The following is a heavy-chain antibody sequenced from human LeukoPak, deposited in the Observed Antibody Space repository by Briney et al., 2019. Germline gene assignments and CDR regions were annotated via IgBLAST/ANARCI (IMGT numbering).Heavy chain of an antibody. CDR1: GGSISSYY. J-gene: IGHJ6*03. Sequence: PSETLSLTCSVSGGSISSYYWSWIRQPPGKGLEWIGNIHYSGSTNYNPSLKSRVTISVDTSKNQFSLKLSSVTAADTAVYYCARDRNVYYGSGSFPPMDVWGKGTTVTISS. CDR2: IHYSGST. D-gene: IGHD3-10*01. CDR3: ARDRNVYYGSGSFPPMDV. V-gene: IGHV4-59*12.